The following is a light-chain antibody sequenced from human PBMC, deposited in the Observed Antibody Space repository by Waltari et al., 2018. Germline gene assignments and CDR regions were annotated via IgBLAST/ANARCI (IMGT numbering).Light chain of an antibody. V-gene: IGLV2-14*03. CDR3: YSLTNSSTRV. CDR2: DVP. CDR1: TSDVGHYDC. J-gene: IGLJ1*01. Sequence: QSALTQPASVSGSPGQSITISCTGTTSDVGHYDCVSWFQHHPGNAPKLMIYDVPNRPSGVSTRFSGSKSGNTASLTISGLQAEDEADYYCYSLTNSSTRVFGTGTKVTVL.